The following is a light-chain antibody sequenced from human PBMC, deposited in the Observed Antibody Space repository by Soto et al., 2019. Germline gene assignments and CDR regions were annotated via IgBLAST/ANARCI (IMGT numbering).Light chain of an antibody. CDR2: GAS. J-gene: IGKJ2*01. CDR3: QQYGSSTYT. V-gene: IGKV3-20*01. Sequence: EIVLTQSPGTLSLSPGERATLSCRASQSVSSNYLAWYQQKPGQAPRLLIYGASSRATGIPDRFSGSGSGTDFTLPISRMESEDFAVYYCQQYGSSTYTFGQGAKLEIK. CDR1: QSVSSNY.